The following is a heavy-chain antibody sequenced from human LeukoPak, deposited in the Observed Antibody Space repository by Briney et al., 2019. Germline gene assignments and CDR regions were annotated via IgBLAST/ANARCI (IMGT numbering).Heavy chain of an antibody. CDR2: ISGSGGST. J-gene: IGHJ5*02. Sequence: GGSLRLSGAASGFTFSSYAMSWVRQAPGKGLEWVSAISGSGGSTYYADSVKGRFTISRDNSKNTLYLQMNSLRAEDTAVYYCANLLYYDSSGYPDHWGQGTLVTVSS. V-gene: IGHV3-23*01. CDR3: ANLLYYDSSGYPDH. D-gene: IGHD3-22*01. CDR1: GFTFSSYA.